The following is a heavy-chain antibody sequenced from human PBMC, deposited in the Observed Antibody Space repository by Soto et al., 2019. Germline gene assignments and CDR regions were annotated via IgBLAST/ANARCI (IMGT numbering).Heavy chain of an antibody. CDR2: IWFDGSNK. V-gene: IGHV3-33*01. CDR1: GFTFSSYG. CDR3: ARDGVEQQLAYGMDV. Sequence: SLRLSCEASGFTFSSYGMHWVRQAPGKGLEWVAVIWFDGSNKYYADSVKGRFTISRDNSKNTMYVQMNSLRAEDTAVYYCARDGVEQQLAYGMDVWGQGTTVTVSS. D-gene: IGHD6-13*01. J-gene: IGHJ6*02.